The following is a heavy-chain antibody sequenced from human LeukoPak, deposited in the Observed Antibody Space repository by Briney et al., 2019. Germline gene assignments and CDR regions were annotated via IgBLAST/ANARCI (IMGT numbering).Heavy chain of an antibody. V-gene: IGHV4-34*01. Sequence: SETLSLTCAVYGGSFSGYYWSWIRQPPGRGLVWIGEINHSGSTNYNPSLKSRVTISVDTSNKQLSLKLRSVTAAEKTVYYCARKKGGQLVNTRRWFDPWGQGTLVTVSS. D-gene: IGHD6-13*01. CDR2: INHSGST. CDR3: ARKKGGQLVNTRRWFDP. J-gene: IGHJ5*02. CDR1: GGSFSGYY.